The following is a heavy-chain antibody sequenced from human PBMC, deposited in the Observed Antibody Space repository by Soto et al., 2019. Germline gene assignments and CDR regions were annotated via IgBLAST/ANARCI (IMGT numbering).Heavy chain of an antibody. V-gene: IGHV4-30-4*01. CDR2: ISYSGTT. CDR3: ATMGTPVTGLYYFDY. D-gene: IGHD4-17*01. CDR1: GGSISSGNYY. Sequence: QVQLQESGPGLVKPSQTLSLTCTVSGGSISSGNYYWRWIRQPPGKGLEWIGFISYSGTTHYSASLRSRVSISVDTSKNQFSLDLSSVTAADTAVYYCATMGTPVTGLYYFDYWGKGTLVTVSS. J-gene: IGHJ4*02.